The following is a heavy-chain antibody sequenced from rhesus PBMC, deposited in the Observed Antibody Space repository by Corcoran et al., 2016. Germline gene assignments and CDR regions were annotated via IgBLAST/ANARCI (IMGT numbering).Heavy chain of an antibody. J-gene: IGHJ6*01. CDR1: GYTFIKYY. Sequence: VQLIKSGAELKKPGSSVTLSCKASGYTFIKYYIHWVGQGPGQGLECSGRIHPNTGGTDYAQKFQCRVTVTSDPSTSTAYMELSSLRSEDTAMYYCAILGTGNGLDSWGQGVVVTVSS. V-gene: IGHV1-138*01. CDR2: IHPNTGGT. CDR3: AILGTGNGLDS. D-gene: IGHD2-33*01.